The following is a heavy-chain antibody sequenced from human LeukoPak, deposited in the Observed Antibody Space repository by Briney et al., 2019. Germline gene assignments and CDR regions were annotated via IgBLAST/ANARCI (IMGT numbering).Heavy chain of an antibody. Sequence: GGSLRLSCAASGFTFSSYGMHWVRQAPGKGLEWVAFIRYDGSNKYYADSVKGRFTISRDNSKNTLYLQMNSLRAEDTAVYYCAKDRCSNGIGCYYYYMDVWGKGTTVTIS. CDR1: GFTFSSYG. J-gene: IGHJ6*03. D-gene: IGHD2-8*01. V-gene: IGHV3-30*02. CDR2: IRYDGSNK. CDR3: AKDRCSNGIGCYYYYMDV.